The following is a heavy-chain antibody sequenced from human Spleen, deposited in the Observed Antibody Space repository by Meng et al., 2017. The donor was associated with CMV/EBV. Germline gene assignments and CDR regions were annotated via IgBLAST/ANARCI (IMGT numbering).Heavy chain of an antibody. CDR1: GGSISSSSYY. V-gene: IGHV4-39*07. CDR3: AREWGDLEWFARFDP. J-gene: IGHJ5*02. D-gene: IGHD3-3*01. Sequence: SETLSLTCTVSGGSISSSSYYWGWIRQPPGKGLEWIGSISYSGSTYYNPSLKSRVTISVDTSKNQFSLKLSSVTAADTAVYYCAREWGDLEWFARFDPWGQGTLVTVSS. CDR2: ISYSGST.